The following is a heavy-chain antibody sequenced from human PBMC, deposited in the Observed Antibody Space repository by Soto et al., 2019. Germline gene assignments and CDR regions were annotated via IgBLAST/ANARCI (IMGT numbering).Heavy chain of an antibody. CDR1: GGSVSSHY. J-gene: IGHJ5*02. V-gene: IGHV4-59*02. CDR2: VYHSGST. CDR3: ARESAGSGKNNWFDP. D-gene: IGHD3-10*01. Sequence: SETLSLTCTVSGGSVSSHYLSWVRQPPGKGLEWIGYVYHSGSTYYNPSLKSRVTMSVDTSRNQLLLQLKSVTAADTAVYYCARESAGSGKNNWFDPWGQGTLVTVSS.